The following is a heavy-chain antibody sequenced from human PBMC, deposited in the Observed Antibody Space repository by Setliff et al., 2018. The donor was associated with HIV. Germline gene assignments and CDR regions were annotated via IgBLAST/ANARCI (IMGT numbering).Heavy chain of an antibody. CDR2: IDPNSGGT. Sequence: GASVKVSCKASGYTFTGYYMHWVRQAPGQGLEWMGWIDPNSGGTNYAQKFQGRVTMTRDTSISTACRELSRLRYDDTGGYYCSSVGGGGLRLGELSSYDAFDIWGQGSMVTVSS. D-gene: IGHD3-16*02. CDR1: GYTFTGYY. CDR3: SSVGGGGLRLGELSSYDAFDI. V-gene: IGHV1-2*02. J-gene: IGHJ3*02.